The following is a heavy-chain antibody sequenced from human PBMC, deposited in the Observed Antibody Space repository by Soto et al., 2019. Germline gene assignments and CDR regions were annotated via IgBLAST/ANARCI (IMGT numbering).Heavy chain of an antibody. J-gene: IGHJ4*02. V-gene: IGHV3-73*02. Sequence: EVQLVESGGGLVQPEGSLKLSCAASGFTFSGSAMHWLRQASGKGLEWLGRIRSKSNNYATEYAASVKGRFTISRDDSKNTVYLQMSCLKIEDTAVYFCTRPRGSGDYWGQGTQVTVSS. CDR1: GFTFSGSA. CDR2: IRSKSNNYAT. D-gene: IGHD3-10*01. CDR3: TRPRGSGDY.